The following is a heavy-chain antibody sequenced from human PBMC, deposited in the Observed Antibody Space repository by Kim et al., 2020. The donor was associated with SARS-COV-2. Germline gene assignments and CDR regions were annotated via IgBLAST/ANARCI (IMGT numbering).Heavy chain of an antibody. Sequence: GGSLRLSCAASGFTVSSNYMSWVRQAPGKGLEWVSVIYSGGSTYYADSVKGRFTISRDNSKNTLYLQMNSLRAEDTAVYYCARVKHDYGDITFDYWGQGTLVTVSS. CDR2: IYSGGST. J-gene: IGHJ4*02. D-gene: IGHD4-17*01. CDR1: GFTVSSNY. V-gene: IGHV3-53*01. CDR3: ARVKHDYGDITFDY.